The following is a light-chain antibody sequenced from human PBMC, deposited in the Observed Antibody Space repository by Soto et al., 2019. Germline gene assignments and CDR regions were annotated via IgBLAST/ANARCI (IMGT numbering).Light chain of an antibody. V-gene: IGLV1-44*01. CDR1: SSNIGSST. CDR2: GKN. Sequence: QSVLTQPPSASGTPGQRVTISCSGSSSNIGSSTVSWYQQLPGTAPKLLMYGKNQRPSGVPDRFSGSKSGTSASLAISGLQSEDEADYYCASWDDSLNGVVFGGGTKLTAL. CDR3: ASWDDSLNGVV. J-gene: IGLJ2*01.